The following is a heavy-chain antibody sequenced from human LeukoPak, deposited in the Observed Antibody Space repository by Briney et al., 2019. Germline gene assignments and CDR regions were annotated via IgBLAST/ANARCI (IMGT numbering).Heavy chain of an antibody. Sequence: GGSLRLSCAASGFTFSSYGMHWVRQAPGKGLEWVAVISYDGSNKYYADSVKGRFTISRDNSKNTLYLQMNSLRAEDTAVYYCAKPSSSWSGTSNFDYWGQGTLVTVSS. D-gene: IGHD6-13*01. CDR3: AKPSSSWSGTSNFDY. CDR1: GFTFSSYG. V-gene: IGHV3-30*18. CDR2: ISYDGSNK. J-gene: IGHJ4*02.